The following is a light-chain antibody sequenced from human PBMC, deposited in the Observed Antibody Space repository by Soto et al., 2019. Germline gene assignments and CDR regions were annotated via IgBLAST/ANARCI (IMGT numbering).Light chain of an antibody. J-gene: IGKJ1*01. CDR3: MQGTHWPWT. CDR1: QSLIHSDGSTY. V-gene: IGKV2-30*02. Sequence: DVVMTQSPLSPPVTLGQPASISCRSSQSLIHSDGSTYLSWFQQRPGQSPRRLIYEVSDRDSGVPDRFSGSGSGTDFTLKISRVEAEDVGVYYCMQGTHWPWTFGQGTEVEIK. CDR2: EVS.